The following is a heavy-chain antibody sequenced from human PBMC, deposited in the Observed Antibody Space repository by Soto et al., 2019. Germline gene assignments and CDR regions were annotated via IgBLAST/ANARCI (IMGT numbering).Heavy chain of an antibody. Sequence: EVQLVESGGGLVQPGGSLRLSCAASGFTFSSYWMSWVRQAPGKGLEWVANIKQDGSEKYYVDSVKGRFTISRDNAKNSLYLQMNSLRAEDTAVYYCARARPRPYYYYGMDVWGQGTTVTVSS. CDR1: GFTFSSYW. CDR3: ARARPRPYYYYGMDV. CDR2: IKQDGSEK. J-gene: IGHJ6*02. V-gene: IGHV3-7*01.